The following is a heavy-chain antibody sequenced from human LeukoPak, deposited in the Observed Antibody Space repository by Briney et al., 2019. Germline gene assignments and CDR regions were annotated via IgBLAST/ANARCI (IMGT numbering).Heavy chain of an antibody. CDR1: GFPFSRND. J-gene: IGHJ4*02. CDR2: IGGSGDRT. CDR3: AKRETSGYSPYYYDY. D-gene: IGHD3-22*01. Sequence: QPGGSLRLSCAASGFPFSRNDMSWLRQAPGKGLEWVSSIGGSGDRTYYADSVKGRFTISRDNSKNTLYLQMNSLRAEDTAIYYCAKRETSGYSPYYYDYWGQGTLVTVSS. V-gene: IGHV3-23*01.